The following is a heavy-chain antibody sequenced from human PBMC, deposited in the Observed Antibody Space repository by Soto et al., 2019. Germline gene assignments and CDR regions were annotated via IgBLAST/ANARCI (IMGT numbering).Heavy chain of an antibody. CDR2: ISAHNGNT. CDR1: GYGFTTYG. J-gene: IGHJ4*02. D-gene: IGHD1-1*01. CDR3: ARGRYGDY. V-gene: IGHV1-18*01. Sequence: QVHLVQSGAEVKKPGASVKVSCKGSGYGFTTYGITWVRQAPGQGLEWMAWISAHNGNTDYAQNLQGRVTVTRDTSTSTACMERMSLRSDDTAVYYWARGRYGDYWGQGALVTVSS.